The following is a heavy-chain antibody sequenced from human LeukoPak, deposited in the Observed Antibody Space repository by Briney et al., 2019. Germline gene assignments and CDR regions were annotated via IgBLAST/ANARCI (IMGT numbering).Heavy chain of an antibody. J-gene: IGHJ4*02. CDR3: AKRYYYGSGSSDY. Sequence: GGSLRLSCAASGFTFSSYGMHWVRQAPGKGLEWVSVIYSGGSTYYADSVKGRFTISRDNSKSTLYLQMNSLTAEDTAVYYCAKRYYYGSGSSDYWGQGTLVTVSS. CDR2: IYSGGST. V-gene: IGHV3-NL1*01. D-gene: IGHD3-10*01. CDR1: GFTFSSYG.